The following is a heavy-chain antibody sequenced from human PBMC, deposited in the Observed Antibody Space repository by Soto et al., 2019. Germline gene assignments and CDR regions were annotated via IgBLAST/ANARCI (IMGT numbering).Heavy chain of an antibody. V-gene: IGHV3-30*03. CDR1: GFTFSNYG. CDR3: ARDFNWSFDS. D-gene: IGHD1-1*01. J-gene: IGHJ4*02. CDR2: ISENGRNI. Sequence: GGSLRLSCATSGFTFSNYGMHWVRQTPGRGLEWLALISENGRNIFYADSVKGRFTISRDYSKSTVYLQMNSLRAEDTALYYCARDFNWSFDSWGQGTLVTVSS.